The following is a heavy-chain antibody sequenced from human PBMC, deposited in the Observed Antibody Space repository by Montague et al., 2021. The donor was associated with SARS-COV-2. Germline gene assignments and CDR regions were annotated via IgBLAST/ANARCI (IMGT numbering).Heavy chain of an antibody. D-gene: IGHD2-21*02. CDR2: IHYIGNT. CDR3: ARLLPDGTVVATDIPFDS. CDR1: GGSIRFGSYC. J-gene: IGHJ4*02. Sequence: SETLSLTCTVSGGSIRFGSYCWTWIRQPPGKGLELIGSIHYIGNTYYNPSLESRVTISVDTSENQFSLKLRSVIAADTAVHYCARLLPDGTVVATDIPFDSWGQGILVTVSS. V-gene: IGHV4-39*01.